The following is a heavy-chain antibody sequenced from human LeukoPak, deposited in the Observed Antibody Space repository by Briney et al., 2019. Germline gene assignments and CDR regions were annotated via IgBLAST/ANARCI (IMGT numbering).Heavy chain of an antibody. CDR3: ARFTIFGVGPGYYFDY. J-gene: IGHJ4*02. V-gene: IGHV4-34*01. CDR1: GGSFSGYY. D-gene: IGHD3-3*01. Sequence: SETLSLTCAVYGGSFSGYYWSWIRQPPGKGLEWIGEINHSGSTNYNPSLKSRVTISVDTSKNQFSLKLSSVTAADTAVYYCARFTIFGVGPGYYFDYWGQGTLVTVSS. CDR2: INHSGST.